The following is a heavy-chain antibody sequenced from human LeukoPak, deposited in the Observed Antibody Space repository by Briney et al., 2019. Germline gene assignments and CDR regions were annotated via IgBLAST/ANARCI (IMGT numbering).Heavy chain of an antibody. CDR1: GFTFSSYS. CDR2: ISSSSSTI. Sequence: GGSLRLSCAASGFTFSSYSMNWVRQAPGKGLEWVSYISSSSSTIYYADSVMGRFTISRDNAKNSLYLQMNSLRAEDTAVYYCAREEQSGYENDYYYYYMDVWGKGTTVTVSS. CDR3: AREEQSGYENDYYYYYMDV. V-gene: IGHV3-48*04. D-gene: IGHD5-12*01. J-gene: IGHJ6*03.